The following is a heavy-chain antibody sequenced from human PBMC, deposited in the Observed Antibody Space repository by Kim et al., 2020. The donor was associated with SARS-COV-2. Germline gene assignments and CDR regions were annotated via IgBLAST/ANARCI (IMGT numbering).Heavy chain of an antibody. Sequence: NCNPSLKSRVTISVDTSKNQFSLKLSSVTAADTAVYYCARLGVYSSSLDYWGQGTLVTVSS. J-gene: IGHJ4*02. D-gene: IGHD6-13*01. CDR3: ARLGVYSSSLDY. V-gene: IGHV4-59*01.